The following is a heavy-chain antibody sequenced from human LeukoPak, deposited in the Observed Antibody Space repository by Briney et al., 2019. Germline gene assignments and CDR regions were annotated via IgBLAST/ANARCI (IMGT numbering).Heavy chain of an antibody. CDR2: IYYSGST. V-gene: IGHV4-59*01. D-gene: IGHD1-1*01. CDR1: GGSISSYY. J-gene: IGHJ6*03. CDR3: ARLNWNAPDYYMDV. Sequence: SETLSLTCAVSGGSISSYYWSWIRQPPGKGLEWIGYIYYSGSTNYNPSLKSRVTISVDTSKNQFSLKLSSVTAADTAVYYCARLNWNAPDYYMDVWGKGTTVTVSS.